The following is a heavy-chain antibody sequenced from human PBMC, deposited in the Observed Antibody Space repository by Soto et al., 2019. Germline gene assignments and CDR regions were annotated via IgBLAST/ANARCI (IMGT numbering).Heavy chain of an antibody. V-gene: IGHV1-2*02. D-gene: IGHD6-6*01. J-gene: IGHJ5*02. CDR3: ARDRGIAARPMGWFDP. Sequence: GXSVKDSCKASGYTFAGYDMHWVRQAPVQGLEWMGWINPNSGGTNYAQKFQGRVTMTRDTSISTAYMELRRLRSDDTAVYYCARDRGIAARPMGWFDPWGQGTLVTVSS. CDR2: INPNSGGT. CDR1: GYTFAGYD.